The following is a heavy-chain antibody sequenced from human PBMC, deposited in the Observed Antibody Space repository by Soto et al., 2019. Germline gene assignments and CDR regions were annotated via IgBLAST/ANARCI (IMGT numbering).Heavy chain of an antibody. CDR2: ISYDGSNK. V-gene: IGHV3-30*18. Sequence: GGSLRLSCAASGFTFSSYGMHWVRQAPGKGLEWVAVISYDGSNKYYADSVKGRFTISRDNSKNTLYLQMNSLRAEDTAVYYCAKDLLLWFGELSRGGYYFDYWGQGTLVTVSS. CDR1: GFTFSSYG. D-gene: IGHD3-10*01. J-gene: IGHJ4*02. CDR3: AKDLLLWFGELSRGGYYFDY.